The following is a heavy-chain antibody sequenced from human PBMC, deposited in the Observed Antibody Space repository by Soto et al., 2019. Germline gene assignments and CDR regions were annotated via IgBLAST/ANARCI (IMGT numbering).Heavy chain of an antibody. CDR1: GGTFSSYA. CDR3: ARVYSSSPPGGY. J-gene: IGHJ4*02. CDR2: IIPIFGTA. V-gene: IGHV1-69*13. Sequence: SVKVSCKASGGTFSSYAISWVRQAPGQGLEWMGGIIPIFGTANYAQKFQGRVTITADESTSTAYMELSSLRSEDTAVYYCARVYSSSPPGGYWGEGTLVTVYS. D-gene: IGHD6-6*01.